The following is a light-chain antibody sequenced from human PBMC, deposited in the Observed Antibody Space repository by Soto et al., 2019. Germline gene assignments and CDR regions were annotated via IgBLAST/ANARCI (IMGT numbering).Light chain of an antibody. J-gene: IGKJ1*01. CDR3: QQYNNWPPWT. V-gene: IGKV3-15*01. Sequence: EIVMTQSPATLSVSPGERATLSCRASQSVSSNLACYQQKPGQAPRLLIYGASTRATSIPARFSGSGSGTEFTLTISSLQSEDFAVYYCQQYNNWPPWTFGQGTKVEIK. CDR1: QSVSSN. CDR2: GAS.